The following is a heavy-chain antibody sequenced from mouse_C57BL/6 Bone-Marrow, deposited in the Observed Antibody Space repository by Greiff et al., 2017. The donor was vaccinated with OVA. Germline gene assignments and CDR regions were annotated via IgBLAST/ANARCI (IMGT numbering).Heavy chain of an antibody. D-gene: IGHD2-5*01. CDR1: GYTFTSYW. Sequence: QVQLQQPGAELVKPGASVKMSCKASGYTFTSYWITWVKQRPGQGFEWMGDIYPGSVSTNYNEKFKSKATLTVDTSSSTAYMKRSSLTSEDSAVYYCARGYYSNYDWFAYWGQGTLVTVSA. J-gene: IGHJ3*01. V-gene: IGHV1-55*01. CDR3: ARGYYSNYDWFAY. CDR2: IYPGSVST.